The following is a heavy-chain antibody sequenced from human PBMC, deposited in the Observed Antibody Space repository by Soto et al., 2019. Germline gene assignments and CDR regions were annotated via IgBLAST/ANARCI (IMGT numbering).Heavy chain of an antibody. CDR1: SDTISSTRYY. CDR3: ARRRVATTSGPYYYYYYMGV. D-gene: IGHD5-12*01. CDR2: IYYSGST. V-gene: IGHV4-39*01. Sequence: SGTLSLTCTVSSDTISSTRYYWGWIRQHPGKGLEWIGSIYYSGSTYYNPSLKSRVTISVDTSKNQFSLKLSSVTAADTAVYYCARRRVATTSGPYYYYYYMGVWGKGTTVTVSS. J-gene: IGHJ6*03.